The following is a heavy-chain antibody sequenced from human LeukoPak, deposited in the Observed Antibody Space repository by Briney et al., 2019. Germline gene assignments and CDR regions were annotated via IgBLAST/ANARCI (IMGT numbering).Heavy chain of an antibody. CDR3: ARDCSGGTCSSFWFDP. CDR1: GYTFRNYA. J-gene: IGHJ5*02. CDR2: ITAYNGNT. D-gene: IGHD2-15*01. Sequence: GASVKVSCKASGYTFRNYAITWVRQAPGQGLERMGWITAYNGNTNYVQKFQGRVTMTTDTSTATAYMELRNLKSDDTAVYYCARDCSGGTCSSFWFDPWGQGTLVTVSS. V-gene: IGHV1-18*01.